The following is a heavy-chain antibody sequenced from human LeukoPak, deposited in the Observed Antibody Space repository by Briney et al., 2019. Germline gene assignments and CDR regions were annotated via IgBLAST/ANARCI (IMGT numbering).Heavy chain of an antibody. CDR2: IYYSGST. Sequence: PSETLSLTCTVSGGSISSYYWSWIRQPPGKGLEWIGYIYYSGSTNYNPSLKSRVTISVDTSKNQFSLKLTSVTAADTAVYYCARSEKVDTATGWFDPWGQGTLVTVSS. CDR3: ARSEKVDTATGWFDP. D-gene: IGHD5-18*01. CDR1: GGSISSYY. J-gene: IGHJ5*02. V-gene: IGHV4-59*01.